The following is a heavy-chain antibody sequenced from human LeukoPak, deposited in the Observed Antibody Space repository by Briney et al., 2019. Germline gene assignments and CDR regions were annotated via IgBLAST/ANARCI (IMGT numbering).Heavy chain of an antibody. CDR2: ISYSGST. CDR3: ASGSYYFDY. D-gene: IGHD1-26*01. Sequence: KTSETLSLTCTVSGGSINSYYWSWIRQPPGKGLEWIGYISYSGSTNYNPSLKSRVTISVDTSKNQFSLQLSSVTAADTAVYYCASGSYYFDYWGQGTLVTVSS. V-gene: IGHV4-59*01. CDR1: GGSINSYY. J-gene: IGHJ4*02.